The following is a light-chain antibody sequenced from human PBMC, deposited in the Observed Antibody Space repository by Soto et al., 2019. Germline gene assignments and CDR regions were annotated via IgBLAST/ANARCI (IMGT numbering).Light chain of an antibody. CDR3: QQCGSSST. CDR1: QTFSNSF. J-gene: IGKJ5*01. CDR2: GAS. Sequence: GLTQSPCALSLSTGERATLSCRASQTFSNSFLSWFQQIPGQAPRLLIYGASMRATGIPDRFSGSGSGTDFTLTISRLEPEDFAVYYCQQCGSSSTFGQGTRLATK. V-gene: IGKV3-20*01.